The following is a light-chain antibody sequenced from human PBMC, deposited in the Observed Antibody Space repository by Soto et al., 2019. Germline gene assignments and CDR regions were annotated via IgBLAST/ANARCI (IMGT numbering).Light chain of an antibody. CDR1: QSISMW. Sequence: DIQMTQSPSTLSASVGDRVTITCRASQSISMWLAWYQQKPGKAPKLLIHDASSLESGVPSRFSGSGFGTEFTLTISSLQPDDLSTYYCQKYSTYAGTFGQGTKVAIQ. J-gene: IGKJ1*01. CDR3: QKYSTYAGT. CDR2: DAS. V-gene: IGKV1-5*01.